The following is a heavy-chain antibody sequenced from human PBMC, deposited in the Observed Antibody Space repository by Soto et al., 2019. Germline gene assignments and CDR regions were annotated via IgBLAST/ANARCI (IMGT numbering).Heavy chain of an antibody. CDR2: IIPIFGTA. D-gene: IGHD3-22*01. V-gene: IGHV1-69*13. Sequence: SVKVSCKASGGTFSSYAISWVRQAPGQGLEWMGGIIPIFGTANYAQKFQGRVTITADESTSTAYMELSSLRSEDTAVYYCARITSYYYDSSGYWNYFDYSGQGTLVTVSS. CDR3: ARITSYYYDSSGYWNYFDY. CDR1: GGTFSSYA. J-gene: IGHJ4*02.